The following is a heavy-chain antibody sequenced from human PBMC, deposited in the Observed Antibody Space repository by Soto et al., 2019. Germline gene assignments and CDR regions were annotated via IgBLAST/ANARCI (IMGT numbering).Heavy chain of an antibody. Sequence: AGGSLRLSCAASGFTVATYTMTWVRQVPGKGLEWVSYKSSHNGPANYADSVRGRFIVSRDSVNNSLYLQMNSLRAEDTAVYYCARDPDPPVSMDVWGLGTTVTVSS. CDR1: GFTVATYT. V-gene: IGHV3-48*01. CDR2: KSSHNGPA. J-gene: IGHJ6*02. CDR3: ARDPDPPVSMDV.